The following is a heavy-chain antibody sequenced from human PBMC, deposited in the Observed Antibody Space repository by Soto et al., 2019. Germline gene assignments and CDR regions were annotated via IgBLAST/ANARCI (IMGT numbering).Heavy chain of an antibody. D-gene: IGHD5-18*01. J-gene: IGHJ4*02. Sequence: EVQLVESGGGVVQPGRSLRLSCAASGFTFDDYAMHWVRQAPGKGLEWVPGISWNSGSIGYADSVKGRFTISRDNAKNSLYLQMNSLRAEATALYYCAKVDYSYGYEYWGQGTLFTVSS. CDR1: GFTFDDYA. V-gene: IGHV3-9*01. CDR3: AKVDYSYGYEY. CDR2: ISWNSGSI.